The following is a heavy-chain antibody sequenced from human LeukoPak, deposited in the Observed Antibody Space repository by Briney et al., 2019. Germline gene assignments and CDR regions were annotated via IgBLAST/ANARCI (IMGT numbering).Heavy chain of an antibody. CDR2: IIPSDGFT. V-gene: IGHV1-46*01. J-gene: IGHJ4*02. Sequence: ASVKVSCKASGYTFSSYYVHWVRQAPGQGLEWMGMIIPSDGFTSYAQKFQGRVTMTRDMSTSTVYMELSSLGSDDTAVYYCARSPSTIFGVVISRFDCWGQGTLVTVSS. D-gene: IGHD3-3*01. CDR3: ARSPSTIFGVVISRFDC. CDR1: GYTFSSYY.